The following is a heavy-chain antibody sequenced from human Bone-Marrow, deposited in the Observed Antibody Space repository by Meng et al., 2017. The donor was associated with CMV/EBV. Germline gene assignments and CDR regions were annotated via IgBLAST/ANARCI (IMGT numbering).Heavy chain of an antibody. CDR1: GGSFSGYY. Sequence: SETLSLTCAVYGGSFSGYYWSWIRQPPGKGLEWIGEINHSGSTNYNPSLKSRVTISVDTSKNQFSLKLSSVTAADTAVYYCARRRWLRVRIDAFDIWVQGTVVTVSS. CDR2: INHSGST. D-gene: IGHD5-12*01. J-gene: IGHJ3*02. CDR3: ARRRWLRVRIDAFDI. V-gene: IGHV4-34*01.